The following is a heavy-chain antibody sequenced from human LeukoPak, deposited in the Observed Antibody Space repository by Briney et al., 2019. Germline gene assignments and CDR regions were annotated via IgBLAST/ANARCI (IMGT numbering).Heavy chain of an antibody. CDR1: GGSISSYY. J-gene: IGHJ5*02. V-gene: IGHV4-59*01. CDR2: IYYSGST. CDR3: ARAQYYYGSGSYWSWFDP. Sequence: SETLSLTCTVSGGSISSYYWSWIRQPPGKGLEWIGYIYYSGSTNYNPSLKSRVTISVDTSKNQFSLKLSSVTAADTAVCYCARAQYYYGSGSYWSWFDPWGQGTLVTVSS. D-gene: IGHD3-10*01.